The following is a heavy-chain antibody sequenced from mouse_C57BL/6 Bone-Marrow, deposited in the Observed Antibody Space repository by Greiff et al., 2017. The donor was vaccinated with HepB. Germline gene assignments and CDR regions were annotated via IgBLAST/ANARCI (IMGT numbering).Heavy chain of an antibody. D-gene: IGHD1-1*01. CDR2: IDPENGDT. Sequence: VQLQQSGAELVRPGASVKLSCTASGFNIKDDYMHWVKQRPEQGLEWIGWIDPENGDTEYASKFQGKATITADTSSNTAYLQLSSLTSEDTAVYYCTTGYGSSYWYFYVWGTGTTVTVSS. V-gene: IGHV14-4*01. J-gene: IGHJ1*03. CDR1: GFNIKDDY. CDR3: TTGYGSSYWYFYV.